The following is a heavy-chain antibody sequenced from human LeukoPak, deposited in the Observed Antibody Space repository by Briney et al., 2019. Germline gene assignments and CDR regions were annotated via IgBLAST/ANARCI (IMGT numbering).Heavy chain of an antibody. D-gene: IGHD1-1*01. CDR3: ARESRDTAWSLDL. V-gene: IGHV1-2*02. CDR1: GFTFSGYY. CDR2: INPKSGGT. J-gene: IGHJ4*02. Sequence: ASVKVSCKASGFTFSGYYMHWVRQAPGQGFEWMGWINPKSGGTNFAQKFQGRVTMTGDTSINTVYMELSSLTSDDSAVYYCARESRDTAWSLDLWGQGTVVTVSS.